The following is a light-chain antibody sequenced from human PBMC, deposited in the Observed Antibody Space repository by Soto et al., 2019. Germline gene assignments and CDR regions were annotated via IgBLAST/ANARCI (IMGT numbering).Light chain of an antibody. J-gene: IGLJ3*02. Sequence: QSVLTQPASVSGSPRQWITISCSGSSIDVGSYDRVAWYQPYPGKAPTLMIYEVNKRPSGISNRFSGSKSGNTASLTIAGLHAEDEAHYYCCSSHSVPPWVLGGRNKVTVL. V-gene: IGLV2-23*02. CDR1: SIDVGSYDR. CDR2: EVN. CDR3: CSSHSVPPWV.